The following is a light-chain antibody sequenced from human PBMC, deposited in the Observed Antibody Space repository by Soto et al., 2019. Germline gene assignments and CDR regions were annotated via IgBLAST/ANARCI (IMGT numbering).Light chain of an antibody. CDR1: QGISSY. CDR2: AAS. V-gene: IGKV1-9*01. J-gene: IGKJ1*01. Sequence: IQLTQSPSSLSASVGDRVTITCRASQGISSYLAWYQQKPGKAPKLLIYAASTLQTGVPSRFSGSGSGTDFTLTIGSLRPEDFATYYCQHLDTFGHGTKVEIK. CDR3: QHLDT.